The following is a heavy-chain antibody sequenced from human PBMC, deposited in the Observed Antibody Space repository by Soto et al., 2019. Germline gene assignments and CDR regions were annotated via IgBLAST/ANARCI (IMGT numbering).Heavy chain of an antibody. CDR3: ARDIGQGELIATAFDY. Sequence: EVQLVESGGGLVKPGGSLRLSCAASGFTFSSYSMNWVRQAPGKGLEWVSSISSSSSYIYYADSVKGRFTISRDNAKNSLYLQMNSLRAEDTAVYYCARDIGQGELIATAFDYWGQGTLVTVSS. J-gene: IGHJ4*02. D-gene: IGHD2-21*01. V-gene: IGHV3-21*01. CDR2: ISSSSSYI. CDR1: GFTFSSYS.